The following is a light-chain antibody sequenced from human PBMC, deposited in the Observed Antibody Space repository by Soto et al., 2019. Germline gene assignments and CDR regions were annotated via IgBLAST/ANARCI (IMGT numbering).Light chain of an antibody. CDR3: QQHGSSTIT. CDR1: QTFXHNY. V-gene: IGKV3-20*01. Sequence: VLTQSPVTLSLSPGERIPLSRRASQTFXHNYFALHQQKAGQTPRVLXYGSSNRATGIPDRLSGSGSATDFTLTISRLEPEDFAVYYCQQHGSSTITFGQGTRLDIK. CDR2: GSS. J-gene: IGKJ5*01.